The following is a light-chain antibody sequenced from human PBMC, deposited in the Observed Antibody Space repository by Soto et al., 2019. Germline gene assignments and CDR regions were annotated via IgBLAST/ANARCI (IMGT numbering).Light chain of an antibody. Sequence: EFVLKQSPGTLSLSPGERATLSCRASQSVSGYLDWFHQKPGQAPRLLIYGAFSRATGIPDRFSGSGSGTDFTLTISRLEPEDFAVYYCQQYGSLITFGHLTRLEV. V-gene: IGKV3-20*01. CDR1: QSVSGY. CDR3: QQYGSLIT. J-gene: IGKJ5*01. CDR2: GAF.